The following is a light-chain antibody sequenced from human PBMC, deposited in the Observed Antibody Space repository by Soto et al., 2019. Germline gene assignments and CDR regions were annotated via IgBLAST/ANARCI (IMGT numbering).Light chain of an antibody. J-gene: IGKJ1*01. CDR1: QSVATN. CDR3: QQYNNWTQT. V-gene: IGKV3-15*01. Sequence: EAVLTQSPATLSVSPGERATLSCRASQSVATNLAWYQQRPGQAPRLLIYGASKRAIGLPARFSGSGSGTEFTLTITSLQSEDFAVYYCQQYNNWTQTFGQGTK. CDR2: GAS.